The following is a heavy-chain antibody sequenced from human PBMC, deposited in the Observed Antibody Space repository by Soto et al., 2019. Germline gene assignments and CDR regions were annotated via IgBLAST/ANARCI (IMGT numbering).Heavy chain of an antibody. CDR3: ARGATPYCSGGSCYLYFDY. D-gene: IGHD2-15*01. CDR2: IYYSGST. Sequence: KPSETLSLTCTVSGGSISSGDYYWSWIRQPPGKGLEWIGYIYYSGSTYYNPSLKSRVTISVDTSKNQFSLKLSSVTAADTAVYYCARGATPYCSGGSCYLYFDYWGQGTLVTVSS. V-gene: IGHV4-30-4*01. J-gene: IGHJ4*02. CDR1: GGSISSGDYY.